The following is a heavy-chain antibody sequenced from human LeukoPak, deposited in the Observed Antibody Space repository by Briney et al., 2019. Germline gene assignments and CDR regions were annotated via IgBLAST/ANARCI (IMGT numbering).Heavy chain of an antibody. CDR3: ARSIVVVPAAKGFTTKFDP. J-gene: IGHJ5*02. Sequence: ASVKVSCKASGYTFTGYYMHWVRQAPGQGLEWMGWINPNSGGTNYAQKFQGRVTMTRDTSISTAYMELSRLRSDDTAVYYCARSIVVVPAAKGFTTKFDPWGQGTLVTVSS. CDR2: INPNSGGT. CDR1: GYTFTGYY. D-gene: IGHD2-2*01. V-gene: IGHV1-2*02.